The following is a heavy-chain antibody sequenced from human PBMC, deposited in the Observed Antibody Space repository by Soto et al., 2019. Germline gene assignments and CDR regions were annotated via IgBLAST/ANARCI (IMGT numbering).Heavy chain of an antibody. CDR2: IDGSSATT. D-gene: IGHD3-3*01. J-gene: IGHJ4*02. CDR3: AIGEWLSTSYFNF. Sequence: GGSLRLSCAASGFTFSDYAMSWVRQAPGKGLEWVSAIDGSSATTNYADSVKGRFTISRDNSKNTLFLHMSGLRAEDTAVYYCAIGEWLSTSYFNFWGKGTLVTVSS. V-gene: IGHV3-23*01. CDR1: GFTFSDYA.